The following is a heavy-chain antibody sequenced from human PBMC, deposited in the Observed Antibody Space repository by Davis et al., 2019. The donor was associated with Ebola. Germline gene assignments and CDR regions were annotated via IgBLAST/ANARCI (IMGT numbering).Heavy chain of an antibody. J-gene: IGHJ3*02. CDR1: GGSISSYY. V-gene: IGHV4-59*01. D-gene: IGHD2-2*01. CDR3: ARTIVVVPAAPRFNAFDI. Sequence: PSETLSLTCTVSGGSISSYYWSWIRQPPGKGLEWIGYIYYSGSTNYNPSLKSRVTISVDTSKNQFSLKLSSVTAADTAVYYCARTIVVVPAAPRFNAFDIWGQGTMVTVSS. CDR2: IYYSGST.